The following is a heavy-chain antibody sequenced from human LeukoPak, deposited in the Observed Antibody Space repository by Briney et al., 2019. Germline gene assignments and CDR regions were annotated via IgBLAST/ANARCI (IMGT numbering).Heavy chain of an antibody. CDR2: IKSKTDGGTT. CDR3: TTDLWGGFDP. J-gene: IGHJ5*02. V-gene: IGHV3-15*01. CDR1: GFTFSSYS. Sequence: SGGSLRLSCAASGFTFSSYSMNWVRQAPGKGLEWVGRIKSKTDGGTTDYAAPVKGRFTISRDDLKNTLYLQMNSLKTEDTAVYYCTTDLWGGFDPWGQGTLVTVSS. D-gene: IGHD2/OR15-2a*01.